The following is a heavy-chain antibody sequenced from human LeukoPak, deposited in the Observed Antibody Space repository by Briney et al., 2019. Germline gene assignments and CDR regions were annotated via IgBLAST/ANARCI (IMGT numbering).Heavy chain of an antibody. Sequence: GGSLRLSCAASGFTFSSYWMSWVRQAPGKGLEWVANIKQDGREKYYVDSMKGRFTISRDNAKNSLYLQMNSLRAEDTAVYYCARSPAGANYYLDVWGKGTTVTISS. V-gene: IGHV3-7*01. CDR1: GFTFSSYW. CDR2: IKQDGREK. J-gene: IGHJ6*03. D-gene: IGHD1-14*01. CDR3: ARSPAGANYYLDV.